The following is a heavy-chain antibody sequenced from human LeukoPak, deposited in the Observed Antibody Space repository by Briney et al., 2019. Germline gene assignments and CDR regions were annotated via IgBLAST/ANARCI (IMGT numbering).Heavy chain of an antibody. CDR3: ARVEVQLWLDY. J-gene: IGHJ4*02. V-gene: IGHV4-59*01. D-gene: IGHD5-18*01. Sequence: SETLSLTCTVSGGSISTYYWNWIRQPPGKGLEWIGYIYYSGTTNYNPSLKSRVSMSVDTSKNQFSLKLSSVTAADTAVYYCARVEVQLWLDYWGQGTLVTVSS. CDR2: IYYSGTT. CDR1: GGSISTYY.